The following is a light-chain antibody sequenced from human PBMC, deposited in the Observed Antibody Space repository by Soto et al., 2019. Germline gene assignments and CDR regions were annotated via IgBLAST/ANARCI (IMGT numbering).Light chain of an antibody. V-gene: IGLV2-14*01. CDR3: GSYSSDNTYV. J-gene: IGLJ1*01. Sequence: QSALTQPASVSGSPGQSITISCTGTASDVGAYDYVSWYQQHPGTAPKLMIYEVTNRPSGVSDRFSGSKSGNTASPSISGLQADDEADYYCGSYSSDNTYVFGTGTKVTVL. CDR1: ASDVGAYDY. CDR2: EVT.